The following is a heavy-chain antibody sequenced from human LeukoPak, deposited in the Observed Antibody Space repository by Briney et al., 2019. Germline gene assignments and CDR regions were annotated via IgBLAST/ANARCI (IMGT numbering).Heavy chain of an antibody. CDR3: ATLRGASTAVFDS. J-gene: IGHJ4*02. CDR1: GGSINYDY. CDR2: IHYSGAT. Sequence: SETLSLTCTVSGGSINYDYWSWIRQFPGKRLEWIGYIHYSGATNYSPSLNSRVTISVGTSKNQFSLKLSSVTAADTALYYCATLRGASTAVFDSWGQGTLVTVSS. V-gene: IGHV4-59*08. D-gene: IGHD2-21*02.